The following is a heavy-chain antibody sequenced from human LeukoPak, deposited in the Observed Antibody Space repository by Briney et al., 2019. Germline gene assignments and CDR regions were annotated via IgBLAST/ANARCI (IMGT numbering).Heavy chain of an antibody. CDR2: FDPEDGET. V-gene: IGHV1-24*01. CDR3: ATQTMVRGVIINYCYYGMDV. J-gene: IGHJ6*02. D-gene: IGHD3-10*01. CDR1: GYTLTELS. Sequence: ASVKVSCKVSGYTLTELSMHWVRQAPGKGLEWMGGFDPEDGETIYAQKFQGRVTMTEDTSTDTAYMGLSSLRSEDTAVYYCATQTMVRGVIINYCYYGMDVWGQGTTVTVSS.